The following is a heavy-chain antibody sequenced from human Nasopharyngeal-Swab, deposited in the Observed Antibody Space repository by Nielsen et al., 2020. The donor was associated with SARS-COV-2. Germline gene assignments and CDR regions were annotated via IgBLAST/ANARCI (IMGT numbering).Heavy chain of an antibody. CDR3: ARGYYTSGSYSY. V-gene: IGHV1-3*04. Sequence: ASVKVSCKASGYSFTFFAMHWVRQAPGQRLEWIGRINTANGNTEYSQKFQGRVTISRDTSASTSYVEVNSLKSEDTAVYYCARGYYTSGSYSYWGQGTLVTVSS. D-gene: IGHD3-10*01. CDR1: GYSFTFFA. J-gene: IGHJ4*02. CDR2: INTANGNT.